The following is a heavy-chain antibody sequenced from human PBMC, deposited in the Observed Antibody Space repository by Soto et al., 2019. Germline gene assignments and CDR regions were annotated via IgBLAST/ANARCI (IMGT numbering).Heavy chain of an antibody. Sequence: GGSLRVSCAASGFSFSNSTMNWVRQAPGKALEWVTCFTSSGSFIYYADSMKGRFTISRADPKKSLYLQMNSLRAEDTAGYSCPRVPAASDRTAFYYVSMFFYFDYWARGAQVTVSS. CDR3: PRVPAASDRTAFYYVSMFFYFDY. CDR2: FTSSGSFI. V-gene: IGHV3-21*01. CDR1: GFSFSNST. D-gene: IGHD3-22*01. J-gene: IGHJ4*02.